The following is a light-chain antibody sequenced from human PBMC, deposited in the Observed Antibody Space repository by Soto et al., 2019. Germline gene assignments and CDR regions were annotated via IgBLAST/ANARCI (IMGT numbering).Light chain of an antibody. CDR2: AAS. Sequence: DIPMTPSPPSLSASVGDRVTITCRASQSIVTYLNWYLQKPGKAPKLLIYAASNLQSGVPSRFSGSGSGTDFTLTISSLQPEDFATYFCQQSYSTPPWTFGQGAKVDI. CDR3: QQSYSTPPWT. CDR1: QSIVTY. J-gene: IGKJ1*01. V-gene: IGKV1-39*01.